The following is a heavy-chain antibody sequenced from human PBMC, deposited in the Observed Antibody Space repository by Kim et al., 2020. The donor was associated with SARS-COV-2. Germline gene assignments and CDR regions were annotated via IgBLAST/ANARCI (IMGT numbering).Heavy chain of an antibody. CDR2: IRNKDKRFTT. Sequence: GGSLRLSCAASGFTFGAHSMDWVRQAPGKGLEWVGRIRNKDKRFTTEYAASVRVRFTISRDDAKNSLYLQMKSLKTGDTDVYYCASVSPYCGDDCFSGYLDYWGQGTLVTVSS. V-gene: IGHV3-72*01. CDR3: ASVSPYCGDDCFSGYLDY. D-gene: IGHD2-21*02. CDR1: GFTFGAHS. J-gene: IGHJ4*02.